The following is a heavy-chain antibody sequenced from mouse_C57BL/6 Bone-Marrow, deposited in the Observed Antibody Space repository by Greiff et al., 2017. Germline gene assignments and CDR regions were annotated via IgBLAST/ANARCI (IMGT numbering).Heavy chain of an antibody. J-gene: IGHJ4*01. Sequence: VQLQQSGAELVKPGASVKLSCTASGFNIKDYYMHWVKQRTEQGLEWIGRIDPEDGETKYAPKFQGKATITADTSSNTAYLQLSSQTAEDTAVYYSARYGSDYYAMDYWGQGTSVTVSS. D-gene: IGHD1-1*01. V-gene: IGHV14-2*01. CDR1: GFNIKDYY. CDR3: ARYGSDYYAMDY. CDR2: IDPEDGET.